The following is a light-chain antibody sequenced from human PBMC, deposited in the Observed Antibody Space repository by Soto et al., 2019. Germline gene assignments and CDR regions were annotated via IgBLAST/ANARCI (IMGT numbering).Light chain of an antibody. J-gene: IGLJ2*01. CDR3: SSYASNGDVL. V-gene: IGLV2-14*03. Sequence: QSALTQPASVSGSPGQSITISCTGTSSDVGTYEYVSWYQPHPGKAPKLMIYDVSNRPSGVSDRFSGSKSGNTASLTISGLQAEDEADYYCSSYASNGDVLFGGGTKVTVL. CDR2: DVS. CDR1: SSDVGTYEY.